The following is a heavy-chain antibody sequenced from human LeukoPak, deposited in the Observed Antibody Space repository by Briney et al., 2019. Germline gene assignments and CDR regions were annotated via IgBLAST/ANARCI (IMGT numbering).Heavy chain of an antibody. D-gene: IGHD6-6*01. Sequence: AGGSLRLSCAASGFTFSSYSMNWVRQAPGKGLEWVSPISSSSSYIYYADSVKGRFTISRDNAKNSLYLQMNSLRAEDTAVYYCARASIAARNYYYYMDVWGKGTTVTVSS. V-gene: IGHV3-21*01. CDR1: GFTFSSYS. CDR2: ISSSSSYI. CDR3: ARASIAARNYYYYMDV. J-gene: IGHJ6*03.